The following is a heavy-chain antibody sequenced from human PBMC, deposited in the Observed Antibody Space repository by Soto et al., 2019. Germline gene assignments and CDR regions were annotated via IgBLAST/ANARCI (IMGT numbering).Heavy chain of an antibody. CDR1: GFIVSGNY. D-gene: IGHD3-10*01. J-gene: IGHJ3*01. CDR2: LSSGGTT. CDR3: ARGGVIMPWRAAFDL. Sequence: PGGSLRLSCAASGFIVSGNYMAWVRLGPGKGLEWVSVLSSGGTTYYAGSVEGRFTISRDNSKNTLDLQMNTLRAEDTAIYYCARGGVIMPWRAAFDLWGQGTMVTVSS. V-gene: IGHV3-66*01.